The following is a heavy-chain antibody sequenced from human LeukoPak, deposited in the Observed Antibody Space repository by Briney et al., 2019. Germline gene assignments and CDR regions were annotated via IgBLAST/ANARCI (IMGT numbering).Heavy chain of an antibody. CDR3: ARETMGDGSSFDY. V-gene: IGHV3-30*04. CDR1: GFTFSSHT. J-gene: IGHJ4*02. CDR2: ISYDGSTK. D-gene: IGHD3-16*01. Sequence: GRSLRLSCAASGFTFSSHTMHWVRQAPGKGLDWVALISYDGSTKYYADSVKGRFTISRDQSKNTLSLQMNSLRAEDTAVYYCARETMGDGSSFDYGGQGTLVTVSS.